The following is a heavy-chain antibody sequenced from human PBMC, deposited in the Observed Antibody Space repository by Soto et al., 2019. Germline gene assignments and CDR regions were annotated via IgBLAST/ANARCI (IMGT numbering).Heavy chain of an antibody. CDR1: GYTFTSYC. CDR3: ARDWALIVVVPAAKVWFDP. J-gene: IGHJ5*02. Sequence: GYTFTSYCISCVLQAPGQGLEWMGWISAYNGNTNYAQKLQGRVTMTTDTSTSTAYMELRSLRSDDTAVYYCARDWALIVVVPAAKVWFDPWGQGTLVTVSS. V-gene: IGHV1-18*01. CDR2: ISAYNGNT. D-gene: IGHD2-2*01.